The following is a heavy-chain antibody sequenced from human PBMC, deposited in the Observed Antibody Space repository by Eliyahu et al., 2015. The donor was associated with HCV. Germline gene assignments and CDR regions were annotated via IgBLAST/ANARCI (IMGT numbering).Heavy chain of an antibody. J-gene: IGHJ4*02. Sequence: EVQLVESGGGLVQPGRSLRLSCTASGFTXGDYAXSWFRQAPGKGLEWVGFIRSKAYGGTTEYAASVKGRFTVSRDDSKSIAYLQMNSLKTEDTALYYCTRDPSYYYDSSGYYVDWGQGTLVTVSS. CDR2: IRSKAYGGTT. CDR1: GFTXGDYA. D-gene: IGHD3-22*01. V-gene: IGHV3-49*03. CDR3: TRDPSYYYDSSGYYVD.